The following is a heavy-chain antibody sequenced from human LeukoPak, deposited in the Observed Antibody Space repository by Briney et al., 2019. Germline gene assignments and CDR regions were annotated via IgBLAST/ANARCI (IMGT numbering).Heavy chain of an antibody. D-gene: IGHD6-19*01. J-gene: IGHJ4*02. CDR1: GGTFSSYA. CDR2: IIPIFGTA. CDR3: ARGQWLESFDY. V-gene: IGHV1-69*05. Sequence: SVKVSCKASGGTFSSYAISWVRQAPGQGLEWMGGIIPIFGTANYVQKSQGRVTITTDEYTRTAYMELSSLRSEDTAVYYCARGQWLESFDYWGQGTLVTVSS.